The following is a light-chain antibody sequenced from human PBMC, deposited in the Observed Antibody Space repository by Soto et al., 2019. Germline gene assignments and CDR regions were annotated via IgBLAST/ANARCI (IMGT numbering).Light chain of an antibody. V-gene: IGKV1-5*03. Sequence: DIQMTQSPSTLSASVGDRVTITCRASQSTSSWLAWYQQKPGKAPKVMIYKASSLESGVPSRFSGSGSGTEFTLTISSLQPDDFATYYCQQYYSYLWTFGQGTKVEIK. CDR3: QQYYSYLWT. CDR1: QSTSSW. CDR2: KAS. J-gene: IGKJ1*01.